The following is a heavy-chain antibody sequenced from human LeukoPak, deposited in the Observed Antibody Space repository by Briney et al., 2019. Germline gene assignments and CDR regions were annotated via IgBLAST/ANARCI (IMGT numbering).Heavy chain of an antibody. J-gene: IGHJ5*02. V-gene: IGHV7-4-1*02. CDR2: INTNTGNP. D-gene: IGHD5-18*01. CDR3: VRTPTAMVHSWFDP. CDR1: GYTFTSYA. Sequence: GASVKVSCKASGYTFTSYAMNWVRQAPGQGLEWMGWINTNTGNPTYAQGFTGRFVFSLDTSVSTAYLQISSLKAEDTAVYYCVRTPTAMVHSWFDPWGQGTLVTVSS.